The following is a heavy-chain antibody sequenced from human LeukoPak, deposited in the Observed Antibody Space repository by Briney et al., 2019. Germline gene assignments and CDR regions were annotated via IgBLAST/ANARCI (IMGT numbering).Heavy chain of an antibody. D-gene: IGHD3-10*01. V-gene: IGHV3-20*04. Sequence: GGSLRLSCAASGFPFDDYGMSWVRLAPGKGLEWVSGVSWNGAYTEYADSVRGRFTISRDNAKKSLYLQMNSLRVDDTALYYCARRKGPYGSGTYYDFWGQGTLVSVSS. J-gene: IGHJ4*02. CDR2: VSWNGAYT. CDR1: GFPFDDYG. CDR3: ARRKGPYGSGTYYDF.